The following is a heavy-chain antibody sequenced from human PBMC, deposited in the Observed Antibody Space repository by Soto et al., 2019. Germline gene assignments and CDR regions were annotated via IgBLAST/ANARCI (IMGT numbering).Heavy chain of an antibody. Sequence: QEHLVESGGGVVQPGGSLTLSCTASGFPFSSYTMHWLRRAPGKGLEWVGMISFDGSSKYYADWLKGRIVISRDNYKDSLYLQVDTLSPYDTAIHWCGRGTVTSLALYQGFYYYGMEVWGQGTTFTVSS. D-gene: IGHD2-2*01. CDR3: GRGTVTSLALYQGFYYYGMEV. CDR1: GFPFSSYT. V-gene: IGHV3-30*09. J-gene: IGHJ6*02. CDR2: ISFDGSSK.